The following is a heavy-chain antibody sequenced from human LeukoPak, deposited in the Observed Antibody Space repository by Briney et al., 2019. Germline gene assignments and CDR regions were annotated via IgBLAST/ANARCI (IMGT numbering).Heavy chain of an antibody. D-gene: IGHD2-15*01. J-gene: IGHJ5*02. CDR2: ISAYNGNT. CDR1: GYTFTSYG. Sequence: ASVKVSCKASGYTFTSYGISWVRQAPGQGLEWMGWISAYNGNTNYAQKLQGRVTMTTDTSTSTAYMELRSLRSDDTAVYYCARGTFWWVVAATPGWFDPWGQGTLVTVSS. CDR3: ARGTFWWVVAATPGWFDP. V-gene: IGHV1-18*01.